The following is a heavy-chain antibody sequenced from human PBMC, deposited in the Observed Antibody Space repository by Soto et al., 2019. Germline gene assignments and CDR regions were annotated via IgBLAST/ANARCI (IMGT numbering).Heavy chain of an antibody. Sequence: PGGSLRLSCSASGFTFSSYAMHWVRQAPGKGLEYVSAISSNGGSTYYADSVKGRFTISRDNSKNTLYLQMSSLRAEDTAVYYCVKGGSGSYYFHYYYGMDVWGQGTTVTVSS. CDR1: GFTFSSYA. D-gene: IGHD3-10*01. CDR2: ISSNGGST. CDR3: VKGGSGSYYFHYYYGMDV. V-gene: IGHV3-64D*06. J-gene: IGHJ6*02.